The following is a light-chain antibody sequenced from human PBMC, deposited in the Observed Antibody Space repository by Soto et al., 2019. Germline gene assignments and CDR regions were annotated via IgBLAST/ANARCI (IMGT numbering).Light chain of an antibody. CDR3: GSWDSSLSAYV. J-gene: IGLJ1*01. CDR2: DDN. Sequence: QAVLTQPPSGSAAPGQRVIISCSGSSANIGGNSVSWYQQLPGTAPKLLIYDDNKRPSGIPDRFSGSKSGTSATLGITGFQTGDEADYYCGSWDSSLSAYVFGTGTKVTV. V-gene: IGLV1-51*01. CDR1: SANIGGNS.